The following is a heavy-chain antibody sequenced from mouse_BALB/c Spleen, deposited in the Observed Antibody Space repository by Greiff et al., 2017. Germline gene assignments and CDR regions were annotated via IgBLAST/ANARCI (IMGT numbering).Heavy chain of an antibody. CDR1: GFTFSSFG. V-gene: IGHV5-17*02. CDR2: ISSGSSTI. J-gene: IGHJ3*01. D-gene: IGHD2-4*01. Sequence: EVQLVESGGGLVQPGGSRKLSCAASGFTFSSFGMHWVRQAPEKGLEWVAYISSGSSTIYYADTVKGRFTISRDNPKNTLFLQMTSLRSEDTAMYYCARSYYDYDAWFAYWGQGTLVTVSA. CDR3: ARSYYDYDAWFAY.